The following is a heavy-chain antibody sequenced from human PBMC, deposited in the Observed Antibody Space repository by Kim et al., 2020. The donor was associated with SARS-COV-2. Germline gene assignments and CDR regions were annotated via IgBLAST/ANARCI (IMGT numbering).Heavy chain of an antibody. J-gene: IGHJ1*01. D-gene: IGHD2-2*01. CDR3: AKVLSLSYQLLLQH. Sequence: DSVKGRFTISRDNAKNTLYLPMNSLRAEDTAVYYCAKVLSLSYQLLLQHWGQGTLVTVSS. V-gene: IGHV3-23*01.